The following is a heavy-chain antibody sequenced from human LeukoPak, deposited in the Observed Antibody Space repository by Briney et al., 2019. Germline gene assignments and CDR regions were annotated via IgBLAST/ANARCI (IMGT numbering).Heavy chain of an antibody. J-gene: IGHJ3*01. CDR1: GGSISSSSYY. CDR2: IYYSGST. V-gene: IGHV4-39*01. CDR3: ARHDDTAMDLETFDV. D-gene: IGHD5-18*01. Sequence: SETLSLTCTVSGGSISSSSYYWGWIRQPPGKGLEWIGSIYYSGSTYYNPSLKSRVTISVDTSKNQFSLKLSSVTAADTAVYYCARHDDTAMDLETFDVWGQGTMVTVSS.